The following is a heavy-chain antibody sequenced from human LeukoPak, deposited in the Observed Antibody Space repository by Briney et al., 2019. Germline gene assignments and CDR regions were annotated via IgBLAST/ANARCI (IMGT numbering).Heavy chain of an antibody. J-gene: IGHJ4*02. D-gene: IGHD1-26*01. CDR1: GFSFGTYW. CDR2: INQDGAEK. V-gene: IGHV3-7*03. Sequence: GGSLRLSCAGSGFSFGTYWMTWVRQAPGKGLEWVANINQDGAEKYYVDSVKGRFTISRDNAKNSLYLQMNSLRAEDTAVYYCAKASGSYYGYFDYWGQGTLVTVSS. CDR3: AKASGSYYGYFDY.